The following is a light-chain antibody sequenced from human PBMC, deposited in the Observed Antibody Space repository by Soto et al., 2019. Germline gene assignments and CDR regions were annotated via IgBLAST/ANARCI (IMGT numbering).Light chain of an antibody. J-gene: IGKJ1*01. CDR3: QQSYSTPRT. V-gene: IGKV1-39*01. Sequence: DIPMTQSPSSLSASVGDRVIITCRASQSIDRYLNWYQQKPGKAPKLLIYAASSLQSWVPSRFSGSESGTDFTLTISNLQPEDFATYYCQQSYSTPRTFGQGTKVEI. CDR2: AAS. CDR1: QSIDRY.